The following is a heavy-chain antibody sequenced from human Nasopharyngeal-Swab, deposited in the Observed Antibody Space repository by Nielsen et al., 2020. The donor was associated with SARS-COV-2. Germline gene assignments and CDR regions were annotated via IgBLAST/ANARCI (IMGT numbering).Heavy chain of an antibody. J-gene: IGHJ4*02. D-gene: IGHD3-3*01. Sequence: KISCEGSGFFYTNYWIAWVRQVPGKGLEWLGIIYPADSDTRYNPSFQGQVTISADKSIRTAYLQWKSLKASDSAMYYCARDFDLSSGYDVWGQGTLVTVSS. CDR3: ARDFDLSSGYDV. CDR2: IYPADSDT. V-gene: IGHV5-51*01. CDR1: GFFYTNYW.